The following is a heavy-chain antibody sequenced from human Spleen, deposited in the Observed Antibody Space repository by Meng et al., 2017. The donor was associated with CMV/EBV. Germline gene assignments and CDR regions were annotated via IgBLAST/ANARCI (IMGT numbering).Heavy chain of an antibody. CDR2: ISSSSSYI. CDR1: GFTFSSYS. J-gene: IGHJ6*02. V-gene: IGHV3-21*01. Sequence: GESLKISCAASGFTFSSYSMNWVRQAPGKGLEWVSSISSSSSYIYYADSVKGRFTISRDNAKNSLYLQMNSPRAEDTAVYYCARGGVYCSSTSCYWGAVYYYYGMDVWGQGTTVTVSS. CDR3: ARGGVYCSSTSCYWGAVYYYYGMDV. D-gene: IGHD2-2*01.